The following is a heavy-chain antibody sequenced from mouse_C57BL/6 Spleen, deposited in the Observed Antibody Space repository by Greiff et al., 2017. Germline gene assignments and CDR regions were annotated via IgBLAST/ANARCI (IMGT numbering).Heavy chain of an antibody. CDR3: ARRTAQGAWFAY. CDR1: GYAFSSYW. D-gene: IGHD3-2*02. V-gene: IGHV1-80*01. J-gene: IGHJ3*01. CDR2: IYPGDGAT. Sequence: QVQLQQSGAELVKPGASVKISCKASGYAFSSYWMNWVKQRPGKGLEWIGQIYPGDGATNYNGKFKGKATLTADKSSSTAYMQLSSLTSEDSAVYFCARRTAQGAWFAYWGQGTLVTVSA.